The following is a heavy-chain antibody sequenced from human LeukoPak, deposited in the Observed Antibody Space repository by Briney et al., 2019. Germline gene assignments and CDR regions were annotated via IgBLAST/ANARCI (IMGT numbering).Heavy chain of an antibody. CDR3: ARVGALSSSWLLY. CDR1: GFPFDDNG. CDR2: ISRSATTI. D-gene: IGHD6-13*01. V-gene: IGHV3-48*03. Sequence: GGSLRLSCAASGFPFDDNGMSWVRQAPGKGLEWVSSISRSATTIYYADSVKGRFTIPRDNAKNSLYLQMNSLRAEDTAVYFCARVGALSSSWLLYWGQGTLVTVSS. J-gene: IGHJ4*02.